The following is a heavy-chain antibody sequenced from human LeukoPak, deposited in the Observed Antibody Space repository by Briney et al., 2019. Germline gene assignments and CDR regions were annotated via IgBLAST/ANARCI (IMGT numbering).Heavy chain of an antibody. CDR2: ISGDGRNI. V-gene: IGHV3-74*01. D-gene: IGHD6-13*01. CDR3: AKEAVRSSIAVAGTRYFQH. CDR1: GFTFSSYW. Sequence: GGSLRLSCVASGFTFSSYWMHWVRQDPRKGLVWVSGISGDGRNINYADSVRGRFTISRDNAKNTLYLQMNSLRAEDTAVYYCAKEAVRSSIAVAGTRYFQHWGQGTLVTVSS. J-gene: IGHJ1*01.